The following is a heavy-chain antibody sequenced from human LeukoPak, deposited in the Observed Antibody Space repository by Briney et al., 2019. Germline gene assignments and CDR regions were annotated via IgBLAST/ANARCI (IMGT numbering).Heavy chain of an antibody. CDR1: GFTVSSNY. J-gene: IGHJ4*02. CDR2: IYSGGST. D-gene: IGHD5-12*01. CDR3: AKGGWSPRGYLDY. V-gene: IGHV3-53*01. Sequence: GGSLRLSCAASGFTVSSNYMSWVRQAPGKGLEWVSVIYSGGSTYYADSVKGRFTISRDNSKNTLYLQMNSLRAEDTAVYYCAKGGWSPRGYLDYWGQGTLVTVSS.